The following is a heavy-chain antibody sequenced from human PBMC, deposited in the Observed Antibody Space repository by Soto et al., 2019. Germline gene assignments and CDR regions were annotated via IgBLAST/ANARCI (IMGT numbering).Heavy chain of an antibody. CDR1: GGSVSNKTYY. V-gene: IGHV4-61*01. J-gene: IGHJ4*02. Sequence: PSETLSLTCSVSGGSVSNKTYYWSWIRQPPGKRLGLIGYVYSRGTTNYNPSLKSRVTISVDLSKNQFSLRLSSVTTADTALYYCARTTAVPNTLRSRYFFDYWGQGTLVTVSS. CDR3: ARTTAVPNTLRSRYFFDY. D-gene: IGHD4-17*01. CDR2: VYSRGTT.